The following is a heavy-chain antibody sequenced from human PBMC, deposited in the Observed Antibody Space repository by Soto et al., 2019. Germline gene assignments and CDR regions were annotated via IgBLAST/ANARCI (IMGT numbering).Heavy chain of an antibody. CDR3: ARDLDTIFGVVTFAAWAFDP. V-gene: IGHV1-3*01. D-gene: IGHD3-3*01. Sequence: ASVKVSCKASGYTFTNYAMHWVRQAPGQRLEWMGWINAGNGNTKYSQKFQGRVTITRDTSASTAYMELSSLRSEDTAVYYCARDLDTIFGVVTFAAWAFDPWGQGSLVTVSS. J-gene: IGHJ5*02. CDR2: INAGNGNT. CDR1: GYTFTNYA.